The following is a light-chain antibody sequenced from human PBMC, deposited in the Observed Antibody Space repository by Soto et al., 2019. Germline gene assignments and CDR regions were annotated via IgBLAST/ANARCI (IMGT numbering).Light chain of an antibody. V-gene: IGKV1-5*01. CDR3: QQYSSFSEYT. Sequence: DIQLTQSPSTLSASVGDSVTITCRASQNISTWLAWYQQKPGKAPKLLIYDASSLQSGVPSRFSGSGSGTEFALTISSLQPDDFASYYCQQYSSFSEYTFGQGTRLEIK. CDR2: DAS. J-gene: IGKJ5*01. CDR1: QNISTW.